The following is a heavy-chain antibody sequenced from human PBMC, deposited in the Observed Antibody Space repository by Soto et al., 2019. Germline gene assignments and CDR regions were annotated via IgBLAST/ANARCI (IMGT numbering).Heavy chain of an antibody. Sequence: PSETLSLTCTVSGGSVSSGSYYWSWIRQPPGKGLEWIGYIYYSGSTNYKPSLKSRVTISVDTSKNQFSLKLSSVTAADTAVYYCARLRLARIDYWGQGTLVTVSS. CDR3: ARLRLARIDY. CDR2: IYYSGST. D-gene: IGHD2-15*01. CDR1: GGSVSSGSYY. J-gene: IGHJ4*02. V-gene: IGHV4-61*01.